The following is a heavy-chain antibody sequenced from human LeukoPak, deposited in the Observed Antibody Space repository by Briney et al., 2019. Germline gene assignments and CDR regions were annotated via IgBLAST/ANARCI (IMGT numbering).Heavy chain of an antibody. CDR2: IYYDGST. V-gene: IGHV4-59*12. CDR1: GGSISNKY. CDR3: ARINYGDY. Sequence: SETLSLTCTVSGGSISNKYWSWIRQPPGKGLEWIGYIYYDGSTYYNPSLKSRVTISVDTSKNQFSLKLSSVTAADTAVYYCARINYGDYWGQGTLVTVSS. J-gene: IGHJ4*02.